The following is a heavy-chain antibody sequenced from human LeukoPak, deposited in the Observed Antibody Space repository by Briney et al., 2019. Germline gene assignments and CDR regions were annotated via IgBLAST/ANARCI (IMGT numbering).Heavy chain of an antibody. CDR2: IYYSGST. Sequence: PSETLSLTCTVSGGSIRNYYWSWIRQPPGKGLEWIGYIYYSGSTNYNPSLKSRVTISVDTSMNQFSLKLSSVTAADTAVYYCARPSSGYYYRAYYFDYWGQGTLVTVSS. V-gene: IGHV4-59*01. CDR3: ARPSSGYYYRAYYFDY. J-gene: IGHJ4*02. CDR1: GGSIRNYY. D-gene: IGHD3-22*01.